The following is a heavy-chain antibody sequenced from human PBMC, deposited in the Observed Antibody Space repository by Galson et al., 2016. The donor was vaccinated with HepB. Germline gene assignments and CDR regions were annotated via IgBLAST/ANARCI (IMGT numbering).Heavy chain of an antibody. D-gene: IGHD1-26*01. CDR3: ATVGASGYNWFDP. CDR1: GYTLTELS. J-gene: IGHJ5*02. Sequence: SVKVSCKVSGYTLTELSMHWVRQAPGKGLERMGGFDPEDGDTIYAQKFQGRVTMTEDTSTDTVYMELSSLRSEDAAVYYCATVGASGYNWFDPWGQGTLVTVSS. CDR2: FDPEDGDT. V-gene: IGHV1-24*01.